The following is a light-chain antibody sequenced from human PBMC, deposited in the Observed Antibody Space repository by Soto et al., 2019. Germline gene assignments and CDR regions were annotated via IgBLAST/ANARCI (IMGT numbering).Light chain of an antibody. J-gene: IGKJ5*01. V-gene: IGKV3-11*01. CDR2: DAS. CDR3: QQRSNRPIT. CDR1: ESVSSY. Sequence: EIVLTQSPATLSLSPGERATLSCRASESVSSYLAWYQQKPGQAPRLLIYDASNRATGIPARFSGSGSGTDFTLTISSLEPVDFAVYYCQQRSNRPITFGQGTRLEIK.